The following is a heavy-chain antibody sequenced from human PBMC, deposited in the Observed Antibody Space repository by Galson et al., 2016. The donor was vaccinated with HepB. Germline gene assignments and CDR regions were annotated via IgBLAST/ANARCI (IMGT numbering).Heavy chain of an antibody. V-gene: IGHV3-33*08. J-gene: IGHJ6*02. Sequence: SLRLSCATSGFTFNNYGINWVRQAPGKGLEWVAVISYDGNNRHYADAVKGRFTISRYSSTTTVYLQMNSLRADDTAVYFCASVRGLLHYYYGMDVWGQVTTVTVSS. D-gene: IGHD3-10*01. CDR2: ISYDGNNR. CDR1: GFTFNNYG. CDR3: ASVRGLLHYYYGMDV.